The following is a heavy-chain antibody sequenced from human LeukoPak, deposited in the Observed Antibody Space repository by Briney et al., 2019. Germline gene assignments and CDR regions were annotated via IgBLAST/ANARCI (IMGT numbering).Heavy chain of an antibody. V-gene: IGHV1-2*02. CDR2: INPNSGGT. Sequence: ASVTVSCKASGYTFTDYYILWVRQAPGQGLEWMGWINPNSGGTNYAQKFQGRVTMTRDTSISTAYMELSRLRSDDTAVYYCARPLGAYSSSWYLSGIFDYWGQGTLVTVSS. D-gene: IGHD6-13*01. J-gene: IGHJ4*02. CDR1: GYTFTDYY. CDR3: ARPLGAYSSSWYLSGIFDY.